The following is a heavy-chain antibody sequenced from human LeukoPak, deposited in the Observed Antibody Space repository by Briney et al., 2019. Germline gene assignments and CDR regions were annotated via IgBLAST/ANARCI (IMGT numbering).Heavy chain of an antibody. CDR2: PYYRSMWYD. J-gene: IGHJ5*01. D-gene: IGHD2-15*01. Sequence: QTLSLTCSISWDHDYRHSAAWKWIRRSPSRGLEWHGLPYYRSMWYDHYEVSVQSRITVNPDTSKNQFSLQLNAVAPEDTAVYYCAKTAASSIASWGQGTLVTVSS. CDR1: WDHDYRHSAA. CDR3: AKTAASSIAS. V-gene: IGHV6-1*01.